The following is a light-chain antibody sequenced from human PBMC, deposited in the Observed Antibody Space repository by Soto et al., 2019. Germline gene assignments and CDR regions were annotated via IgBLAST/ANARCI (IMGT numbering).Light chain of an antibody. Sequence: IQMTQSPSSLSASVGDRVTITCRASQSISSYLNWYQQKPGKAPKLLIYAASSLQSGVPSRFSGSGSGTNFTLTISSLRPEDFATYYCQQLNTYPITFGQGTRLENK. CDR3: QQLNTYPIT. CDR1: QSISSY. J-gene: IGKJ5*01. CDR2: AAS. V-gene: IGKV1-39*01.